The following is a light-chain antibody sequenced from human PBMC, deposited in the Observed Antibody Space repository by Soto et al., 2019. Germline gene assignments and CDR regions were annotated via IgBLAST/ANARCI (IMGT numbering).Light chain of an antibody. CDR2: EVS. J-gene: IGKJ5*01. CDR1: QRLLHITGETF. Sequence: DVVMNQTPLSLSVAPGQPASISCKSSQRLLHITGETFLLWYLQKPGQSPRLLIYEVSTRVSGVPDRCSGSGSGTDFTLEISRVETDDVGIYYCMQSTQLPPTFGQGTRLEIK. CDR3: MQSTQLPPT. V-gene: IGKV2D-29*02.